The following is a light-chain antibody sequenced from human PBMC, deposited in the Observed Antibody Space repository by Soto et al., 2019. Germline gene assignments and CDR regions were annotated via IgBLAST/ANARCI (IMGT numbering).Light chain of an antibody. J-gene: IGKJ1*01. V-gene: IGKV3-20*01. Sequence: EIVLTQSPGTLSLSPGERATLSCRASQSVSNTYLAWYQQKPGQAPRLLIYGVSSRATGIPDRFSGSGSGTDFTLTISRLEPEDFAVYYCQQYGSSPRTFGQGTKVEIK. CDR2: GVS. CDR1: QSVSNTY. CDR3: QQYGSSPRT.